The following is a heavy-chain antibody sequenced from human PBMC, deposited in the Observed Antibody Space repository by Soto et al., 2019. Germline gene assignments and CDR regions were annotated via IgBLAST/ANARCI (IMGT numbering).Heavy chain of an antibody. CDR2: INHSGST. Sequence: PSETLSLTCAVYGGSFSGYYWSWIRQPPGKGLEWIGEINHSGSTNYNPSLKSRVTISVDTSKNQFSLKLSSVTAADTAVYYCARGLGCSGGSCYSRLPDYWGQGTLVTVSS. D-gene: IGHD2-15*01. J-gene: IGHJ4*02. CDR1: GGSFSGYY. CDR3: ARGLGCSGGSCYSRLPDY. V-gene: IGHV4-34*01.